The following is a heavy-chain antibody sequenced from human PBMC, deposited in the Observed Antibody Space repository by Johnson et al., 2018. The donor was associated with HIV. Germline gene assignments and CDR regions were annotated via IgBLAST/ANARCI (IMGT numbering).Heavy chain of an antibody. J-gene: IGHJ3*02. CDR3: ARGSGYSTGAFDI. V-gene: IGHV3-66*01. CDR1: GFTVNTNY. Sequence: EVQLVESGGGLVQPGGSLRLSCAASGFTVNTNYMSWVRQAPGKGLEWVSVIYSDGSSYYADSVKGRFTISRDNSKNTLFLQMKSLRAEDTAVYYCARGSGYSTGAFDIWGQGTVVTVSS. D-gene: IGHD2-8*02. CDR2: IYSDGSS.